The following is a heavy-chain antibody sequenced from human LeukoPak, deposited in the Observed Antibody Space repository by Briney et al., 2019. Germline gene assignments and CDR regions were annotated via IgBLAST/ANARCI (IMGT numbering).Heavy chain of an antibody. D-gene: IGHD1-26*01. Sequence: GGSLRLSCAASGFTVSSNYMSWVRQAPGQGLEWISVIYTGGSTFYADSVKGRFTVSRDNSKNTLYLQMNSLRAEDTAVYYCAKDQNLDYYDRSFDYWGQGTLVTVSS. CDR1: GFTVSSNY. J-gene: IGHJ4*02. CDR2: IYTGGST. V-gene: IGHV3-53*01. CDR3: AKDQNLDYYDRSFDY.